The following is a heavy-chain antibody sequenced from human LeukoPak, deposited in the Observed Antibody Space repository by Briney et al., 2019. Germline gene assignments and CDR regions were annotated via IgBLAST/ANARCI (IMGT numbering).Heavy chain of an antibody. V-gene: IGHV2-70*17. CDR2: IDWDDDE. Sequence: SGPALVKPTQILTLTCTFSGFSLSARGMWVGWVRQPPGKALEWLARIDWDDDEFYTTTLRTRLTISKDTSKNQVVLTMTNMDPVDTATYYCARWATQGFDYWGQGILVTVSS. CDR1: GFSLSARGMW. CDR3: ARWATQGFDY. J-gene: IGHJ4*02.